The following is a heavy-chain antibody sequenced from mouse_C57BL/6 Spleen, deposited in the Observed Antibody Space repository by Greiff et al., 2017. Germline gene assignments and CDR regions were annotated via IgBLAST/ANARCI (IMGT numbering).Heavy chain of an antibody. CDR1: GHTFTSYW. J-gene: IGHJ1*03. CDR2: INPSSGYT. Sequence: VQLQQSGAELAKPGASVTLSCKASGHTFTSYWMHWVNQRPGQGLEWIGYINPSSGYTKYNQKFKDKATLTADKSSSTAYMQLSSLTYDESAVYYCTSLITTDWYFDVWGTGTTVTVSS. CDR3: TSLITTDWYFDV. V-gene: IGHV1-7*01. D-gene: IGHD1-1*01.